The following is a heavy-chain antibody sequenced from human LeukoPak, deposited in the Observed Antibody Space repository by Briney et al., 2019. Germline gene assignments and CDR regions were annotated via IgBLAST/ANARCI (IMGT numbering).Heavy chain of an antibody. V-gene: IGHV3-48*02. CDR2: ISPSGGTI. CDR3: ARGQQQLIPLDY. J-gene: IGHJ4*02. D-gene: IGHD6-13*01. CDR1: GFTFSSFS. Sequence: GESLRLSCAASGFTFSSFSINWVRQAPGKGLEWVSYISPSGGTIYYADSVKGRFTISRDNANNSLYLQMNSLRDEDTAVYYCARGQQQLIPLDYWGQGTLVTVSS.